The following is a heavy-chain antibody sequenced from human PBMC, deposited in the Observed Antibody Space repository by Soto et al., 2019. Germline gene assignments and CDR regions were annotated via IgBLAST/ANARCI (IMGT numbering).Heavy chain of an antibody. CDR3: SKTDVVVVPAAIIDF. V-gene: IGHV3-23*01. J-gene: IGHJ4*03. CDR2: ISGSGGST. Sequence: PGGSLRLSCAASGFSFSSYAMSWVRQAPGKGLEWVSGISGSGGSTYYADSVKGRFTISRDNSKNTLYLQMTSLRAEDTAVYYCSKTDVVVVPAAIIDFWGQGTMVTVSS. CDR1: GFSFSSYA. D-gene: IGHD2-2*01.